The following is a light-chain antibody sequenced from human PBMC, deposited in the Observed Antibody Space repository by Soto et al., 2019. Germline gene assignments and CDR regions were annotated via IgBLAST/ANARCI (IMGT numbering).Light chain of an antibody. CDR3: QQYKEYPYT. CDR2: MAS. Sequence: DIQMTQSPFTVSASVGDRVTITCRASQSIHHWLAWFQQKPGRAPRLMMYMASTLESGVPARFSGNMSGTEFTLTISSLQPDYFATYYCQQYKEYPYTFGRGTKLEIK. V-gene: IGKV1-5*03. J-gene: IGKJ2*01. CDR1: QSIHHW.